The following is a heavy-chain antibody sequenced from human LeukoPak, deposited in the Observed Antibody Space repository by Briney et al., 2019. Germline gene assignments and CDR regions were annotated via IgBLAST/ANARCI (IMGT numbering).Heavy chain of an antibody. V-gene: IGHV3-48*03. CDR3: ARDKYGSSGMDV. CDR1: GFTFSSYE. J-gene: IGHJ6*02. CDR2: ISSSGSTI. D-gene: IGHD3-10*01. Sequence: PGGSLRLSCAASGFTFSSYEMNWVRQAPGKGLEWVSYISSSGSTIYYADSVKGRFTISRDNAKNSLYLRMNSLRAEDTAVYYCARDKYGSSGMDVWGQGTTVTVSS.